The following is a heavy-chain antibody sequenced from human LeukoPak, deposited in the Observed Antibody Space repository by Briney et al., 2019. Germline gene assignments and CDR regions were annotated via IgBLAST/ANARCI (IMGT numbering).Heavy chain of an antibody. D-gene: IGHD3-22*01. V-gene: IGHV3-21*01. CDR1: GFKFSGYT. J-gene: IGHJ4*02. Sequence: GGSLRLSCAASGFKFSGYTMNWVRQAPGKGLEWVSSINTLSNDIYYADSVKGRFTISRDNAKNSLFLQMNSLRIEDTAVYYCARAAPNYYDSSGYAPPYYFDYWGQGTLVTVSS. CDR2: INTLSNDI. CDR3: ARAAPNYYDSSGYAPPYYFDY.